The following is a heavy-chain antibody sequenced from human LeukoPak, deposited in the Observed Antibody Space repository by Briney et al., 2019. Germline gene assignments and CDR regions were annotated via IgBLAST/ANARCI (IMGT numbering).Heavy chain of an antibody. J-gene: IGHJ5*02. D-gene: IGHD6-6*01. CDR3: ARKPRRYSGSSEQTNWFDP. Sequence: ASVKVSCKASGYTFTGYYMHWVRQAPGQGLEWMGWINPNSGGTNYAQKFQGRVTMTRDTSISTAYMELSRLRSDDTAVYYCARKPRRYSGSSEQTNWFDPWGQGTLVTVSS. CDR2: INPNSGGT. CDR1: GYTFTGYY. V-gene: IGHV1-2*02.